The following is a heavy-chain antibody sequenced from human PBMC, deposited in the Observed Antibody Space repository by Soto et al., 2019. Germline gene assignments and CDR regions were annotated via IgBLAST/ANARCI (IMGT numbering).Heavy chain of an antibody. Sequence: GGSLRLSCAASGFIFNMYWMHWVRQSPGKGLVWISRIYNDGTYSDYADSVRGRFTISRDNVNDTLYLQMNNLRAEDSGLYYCTRGPRPISTGTGAYWGQGTQVTVSS. V-gene: IGHV3-74*01. D-gene: IGHD3-10*01. CDR1: GFIFNMYW. J-gene: IGHJ4*02. CDR2: IYNDGTYS. CDR3: TRGPRPISTGTGAY.